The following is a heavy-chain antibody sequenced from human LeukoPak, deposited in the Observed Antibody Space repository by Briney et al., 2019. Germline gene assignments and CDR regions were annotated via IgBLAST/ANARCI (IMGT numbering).Heavy chain of an antibody. CDR2: ICRTNNI. CDR1: GFPFSSFG. CDR3: ARVSVADYYYYFDL. D-gene: IGHD4-11*01. V-gene: IGHV3-21*01. Sequence: GGSLRLSCAASGFPFSSFGMNWVRQAPGKGLEWVSSICRTNNIYLAESVRGRFTISSDNAKTSLFLQMNNLRAEDTAVYYCARVSVADYYYYFDLWGRGTLVTVSS. J-gene: IGHJ2*01.